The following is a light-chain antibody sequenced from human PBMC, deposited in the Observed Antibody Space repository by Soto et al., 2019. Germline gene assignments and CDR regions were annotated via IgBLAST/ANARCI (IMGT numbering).Light chain of an antibody. J-gene: IGLJ3*02. CDR2: GNS. CDR1: SSYIGAGYD. CDR3: QSYDSSLSGSV. Sequence: QSVLTQPPSVSGAPGQRVTISCTGSSSYIGAGYDVHWYQQLPGTAPKLLIYGNSNRPSGVPDRFSGSKSGTSASLAITGLQAEDEADYCCQSYDSSLSGSVFGGGTTLTVL. V-gene: IGLV1-40*01.